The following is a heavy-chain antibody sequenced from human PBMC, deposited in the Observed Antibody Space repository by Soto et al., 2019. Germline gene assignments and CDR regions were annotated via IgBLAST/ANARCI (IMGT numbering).Heavy chain of an antibody. CDR1: GGSISSGDYY. V-gene: IGHV4-30-4*01. Sequence: SETLSLTCTVSGGSISSGDYYWSWIRQPPGKGLEWIGYIYYSGSTYYNPSLRSRLTISVDTSRNQFSLKLSSVTAADTAVYYCAREYTAMAPYYFDYWGQGTLVTVSS. CDR2: IYYSGST. J-gene: IGHJ4*02. D-gene: IGHD5-18*01. CDR3: AREYTAMAPYYFDY.